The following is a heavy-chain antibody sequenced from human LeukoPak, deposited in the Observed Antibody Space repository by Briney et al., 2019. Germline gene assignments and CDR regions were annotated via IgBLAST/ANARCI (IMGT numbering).Heavy chain of an antibody. D-gene: IGHD4-17*01. V-gene: IGHV5-51*01. CDR3: ASQSMTTVTAAAFDI. CDR2: IYPGDSDT. CDR1: GYSFTSYW. J-gene: IGHJ3*02. Sequence: GGSLKISCKGSGYSFTSYWIGWVRQMPGKGLEWMGIIYPGDSDTRYSPSFQGQVTISADKSISTAYLQWSSLKASDTAMYYCASQSMTTVTAAAFDIWGQGTMVTVSS.